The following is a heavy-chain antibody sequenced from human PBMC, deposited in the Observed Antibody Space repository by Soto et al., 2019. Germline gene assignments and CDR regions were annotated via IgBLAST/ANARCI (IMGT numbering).Heavy chain of an antibody. V-gene: IGHV3-23*01. D-gene: IGHD3-10*01. CDR2: ISSSGDTT. Sequence: PGGSLRLSCAASGFTFNNYGMTWVRQAPGKGMEWVSGISSSGDTTYYADSVKGRLTISRDNSKNTLYLQVTSLRAEDTAVYYCASEYGTGSYGYYYGMDVWGQGTTVTVSS. J-gene: IGHJ6*02. CDR1: GFTFNNYG. CDR3: ASEYGTGSYGYYYGMDV.